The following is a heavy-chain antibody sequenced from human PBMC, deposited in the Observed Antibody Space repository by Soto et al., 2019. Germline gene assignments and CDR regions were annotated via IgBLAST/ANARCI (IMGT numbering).Heavy chain of an antibody. CDR3: ARVCVAPSTSCYMEYFQH. CDR2: INAGNGNT. D-gene: IGHD2-2*02. Sequence: KARASVKVSCKASGYTFTSYAMHWVRQAPGQRLEWMGWINAGNGNTKYSQKFQGRVTITRDTSASTAYMELSSLRSEDTAVYYCARVCVAPSTSCYMEYFQHWGQGTLVTVSS. CDR1: GYTFTSYA. J-gene: IGHJ1*01. V-gene: IGHV1-3*01.